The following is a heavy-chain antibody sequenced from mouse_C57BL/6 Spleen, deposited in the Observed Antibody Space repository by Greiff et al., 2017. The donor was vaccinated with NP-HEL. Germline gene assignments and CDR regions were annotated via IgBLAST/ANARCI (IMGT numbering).Heavy chain of an antibody. J-gene: IGHJ4*01. CDR1: GYTFTDYY. D-gene: IGHD2-1*01. V-gene: IGHV1-76*01. Sequence: QVQLQQPGAELVRPGASVKLSCKASGYTFTDYYINWVKQRPGQGLEWIARIYPGSGNTYYNEKFKGKATLTAEKPSSTAYMQLSIQTSEASAVYFCARDGTYTCAMDYWGQGTSVTVSS. CDR2: IYPGSGNT. CDR3: ARDGTYTCAMDY.